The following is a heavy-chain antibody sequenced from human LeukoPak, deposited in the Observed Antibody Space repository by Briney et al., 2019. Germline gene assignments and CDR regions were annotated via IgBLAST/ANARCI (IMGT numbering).Heavy chain of an antibody. V-gene: IGHV3-15*01. J-gene: IGHJ4*02. Sequence: AXGFTFSNAXXXXVRQAXGKGXXXXXXIKSKTDGGTTDYAALVKGRFTISRDDSKNTVYLQTNSLKTEDTAVYYCTTHFTWGATGGFDYRGQGSLVTVSS. D-gene: IGHD1-26*01. CDR1: GFTFSNAX. CDR3: TTHFTWGATGGFDY. CDR2: IKSKTDGGTT.